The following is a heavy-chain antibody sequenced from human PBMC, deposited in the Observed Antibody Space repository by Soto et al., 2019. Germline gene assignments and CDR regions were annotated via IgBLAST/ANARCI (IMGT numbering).Heavy chain of an antibody. V-gene: IGHV1-69*13. CDR3: ARERRGIAVAGCSFDN. CDR2: IIPIFGTA. Sequence: SVKVSCKASGGTFSSYAISWVRQAPGQGLEWMGGIIPIFGTANYAQKFQGRVTITADESTSTAYMELSSLRSEDTDVYYCARERRGIAVAGCSFDNWGQGTLVTVSS. J-gene: IGHJ4*02. CDR1: GGTFSSYA. D-gene: IGHD6-19*01.